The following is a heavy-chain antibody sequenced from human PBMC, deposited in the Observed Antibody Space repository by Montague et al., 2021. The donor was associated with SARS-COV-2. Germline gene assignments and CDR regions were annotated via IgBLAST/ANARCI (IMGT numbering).Heavy chain of an antibody. CDR3: ARYTSRMYGSFDY. D-gene: IGHD3-16*02. J-gene: IGHJ4*02. Sequence: PALVKPTQTLTLTCTVSGFSLNTNGMGVGWIRQPPGEAPAWLAIIYWDDDKRYSPSLKTRLTITRDTSRNQVVLPMTKVDTGDTGTYFCARYTSRMYGSFDYWGQGALVTVSS. CDR2: IYWDDDK. CDR1: GFSLNTNGMG. V-gene: IGHV2-5*02.